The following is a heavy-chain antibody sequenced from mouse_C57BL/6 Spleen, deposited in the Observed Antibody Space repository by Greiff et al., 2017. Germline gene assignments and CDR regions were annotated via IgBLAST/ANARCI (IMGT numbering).Heavy chain of an antibody. J-gene: IGHJ4*01. V-gene: IGHV1-42*01. Sequence: EVQLQQPGPELVTPWASVKISCTASGSSFTGYYMNWVNQCPEKSLEWIGEINPSTGGTTYNQEFKAKATLTVDKSSSTAYMQLKSLTSGDSAVYYCARGAYYSTLYAMDYWGQGTSVTDSS. CDR2: INPSTGGT. CDR3: ARGAYYSTLYAMDY. D-gene: IGHD2-5*01. CDR1: GSSFTGYY.